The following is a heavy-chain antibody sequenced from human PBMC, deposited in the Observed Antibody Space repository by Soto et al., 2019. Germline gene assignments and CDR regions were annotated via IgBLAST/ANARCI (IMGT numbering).Heavy chain of an antibody. J-gene: IGHJ4*02. Sequence: QVQLVQSGAEVKKPGSSVKVSCKASGGTFSSYTISWVRQAPGQGLEWMGRIIPILGIANYAQKFQGRVTITADKSTSTAYMELSSLISEDTAVYYVASSGVDIVVVPAANYWGQGTLVTVSS. CDR2: IIPILGIA. V-gene: IGHV1-69*02. CDR1: GGTFSSYT. CDR3: ASSGVDIVVVPAANY. D-gene: IGHD2-2*03.